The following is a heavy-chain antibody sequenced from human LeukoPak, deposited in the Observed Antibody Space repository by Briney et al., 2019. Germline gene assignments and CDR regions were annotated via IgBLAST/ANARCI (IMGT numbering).Heavy chain of an antibody. CDR3: ARLSTYSHFDF. J-gene: IGHJ4*02. CDR1: GASITTNY. V-gene: IGHV4-59*08. D-gene: IGHD1-26*01. Sequence: SETLSLTCTVSGASITTNYWSWFRQSPGKGLEWIGYIFYSGNTKYSPSLDSRVTISVDTSKNHFSLNLKSVTAADTAVYYCARLSTYSHFDFWGQGTLVTVSS. CDR2: IFYSGNT.